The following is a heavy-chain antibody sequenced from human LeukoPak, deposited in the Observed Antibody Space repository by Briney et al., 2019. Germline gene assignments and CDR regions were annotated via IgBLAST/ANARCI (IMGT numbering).Heavy chain of an antibody. Sequence: GASVKVSCKASGYTFTSYGISWVRQAPGQGLEWMGWISAYNGNTNYAQKLQGRVTMTTDTSTSTAYMELRSLRSDDTAVYYCARDGPGIAVAGYFDYWGQGTLVTVSS. J-gene: IGHJ4*02. V-gene: IGHV1-18*01. CDR2: ISAYNGNT. D-gene: IGHD6-19*01. CDR1: GYTFTSYG. CDR3: ARDGPGIAVAGYFDY.